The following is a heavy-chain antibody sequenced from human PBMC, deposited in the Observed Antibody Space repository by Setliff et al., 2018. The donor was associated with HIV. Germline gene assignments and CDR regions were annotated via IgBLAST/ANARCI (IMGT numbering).Heavy chain of an antibody. CDR1: GDSITSYY. D-gene: IGHD3-3*01. J-gene: IGHJ6*02. Sequence: SETLSLTCTVSGDSITSYYWSWIRQPPGKGLEWIGYIYYTGSTTYNPSLKSRVTMSGDTSKNKVSLKLRSVSAADTAVYYCARAEGATYYNFSYYYGMDVWGQGTTVTV. CDR2: IYYTGST. CDR3: ARAEGATYYNFSYYYGMDV. V-gene: IGHV4-59*01.